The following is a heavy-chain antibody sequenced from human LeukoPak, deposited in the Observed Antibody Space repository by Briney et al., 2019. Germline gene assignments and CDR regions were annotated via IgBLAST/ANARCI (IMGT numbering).Heavy chain of an antibody. J-gene: IGHJ4*02. CDR2: MSSSGSTI. Sequence: GGSLRHSREGSGFTFSDYYMNWIRQAPGKGLEWISYMSSSGSTISYADSVTGRLTVSRDNAKNSLYLQMNSLRAEDTAVYYCARSILPAANAIDYWGQGTLLTVSS. D-gene: IGHD2-2*01. CDR1: GFTFSDYY. CDR3: ARSILPAANAIDY. V-gene: IGHV3-11*04.